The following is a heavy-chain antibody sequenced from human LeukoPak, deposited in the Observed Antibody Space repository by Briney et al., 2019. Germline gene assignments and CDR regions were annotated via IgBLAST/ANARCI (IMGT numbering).Heavy chain of an antibody. D-gene: IGHD5-18*01. CDR2: IYYSGST. V-gene: IGHV4-59*11. Sequence: ASETLSFTCTVSGGSISSHYWSWIRQPPGKGLEWIGYIYYSGSTNYNPSLKSRVTISVDTSKNQFSLKLSSVIAADTAVYYCARVVDTAYIIDYWGQGTLVTVSS. J-gene: IGHJ4*02. CDR3: ARVVDTAYIIDY. CDR1: GGSISSHY.